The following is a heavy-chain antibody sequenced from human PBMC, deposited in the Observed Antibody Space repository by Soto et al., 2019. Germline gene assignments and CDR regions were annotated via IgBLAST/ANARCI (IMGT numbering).Heavy chain of an antibody. CDR1: GYTFTSYA. CDR3: ARGFTNDYYDGYFQH. J-gene: IGHJ1*01. Sequence: QVQLVQSGAEVKKPGASVTVSCKASGYTFTSYAVHWVRQAPGQGLEWMGWVSAYNGNTNYAQNSQGRVTTTXAXYAXTAYMELRSMRSDATAVYYCARGFTNDYYDGYFQHCGQGTLVTVSS. V-gene: IGHV1-18*01. D-gene: IGHD1-26*01. CDR2: VSAYNGNT.